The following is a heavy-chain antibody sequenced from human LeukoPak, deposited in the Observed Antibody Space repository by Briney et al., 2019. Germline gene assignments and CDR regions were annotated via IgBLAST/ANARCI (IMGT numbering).Heavy chain of an antibody. Sequence: GESLKISCKGSGYSFTNYWIGWVRQMPGKGLEWMGIIYPGDSDTRYSPSFQGQVTISADKSITTAYLQWSSLKASDTAMYYCARTYGSGTYYNRVGGFDIRGQGTMVTVSS. CDR2: IYPGDSDT. D-gene: IGHD3-10*01. J-gene: IGHJ3*02. CDR1: GYSFTNYW. V-gene: IGHV5-51*01. CDR3: ARTYGSGTYYNRVGGFDI.